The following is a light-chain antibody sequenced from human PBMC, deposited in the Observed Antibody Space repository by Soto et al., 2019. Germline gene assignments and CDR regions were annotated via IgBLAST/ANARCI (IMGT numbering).Light chain of an antibody. J-gene: IGKJ3*01. Sequence: EIVLTQSPATLSLSPGERATLSCRASQSVSSYLAWYQQKPGQAPRLLIYDASNRATGIPARFSGSGSGTDFTLTISSLEPEDFAIYYCQQRNNWPIFTFGPGTKVDIK. CDR3: QQRNNWPIFT. CDR2: DAS. CDR1: QSVSSY. V-gene: IGKV3-11*01.